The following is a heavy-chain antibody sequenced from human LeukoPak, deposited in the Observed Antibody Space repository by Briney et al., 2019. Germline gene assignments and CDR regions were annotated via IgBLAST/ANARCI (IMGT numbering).Heavy chain of an antibody. V-gene: IGHV3-30*18. CDR3: AKEDHPMVRGAHFDY. CDR1: GFTFSSYS. CDR2: ISYDGSNK. D-gene: IGHD3-10*01. Sequence: PGGSLRLSCAASGFTFSSYSMNWVRQAPGKGLEWVAVISYDGSNKYYADSVKGRFTISRDNSKNTLYLQMNSLRAEDTAVYYCAKEDHPMVRGAHFDYWGQGTLVTVSS. J-gene: IGHJ4*02.